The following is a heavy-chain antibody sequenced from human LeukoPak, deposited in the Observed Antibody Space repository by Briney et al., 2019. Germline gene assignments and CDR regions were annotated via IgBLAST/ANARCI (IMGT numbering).Heavy chain of an antibody. CDR3: ARDRGIAAADSFDP. D-gene: IGHD6-13*01. CDR2: VSTYSGAT. V-gene: IGHV1-18*01. CDR1: GYTYTTYG. Sequence: SVKVSCKASGYTYTTYGISWVRQAPGQGLEWMGWVSTYSGATHYAQKFQGRVTMTSDSSTLTSYMELRSLRSDDTAVYYCARDRGIAAADSFDPWGQGSLVTVTS. J-gene: IGHJ5*02.